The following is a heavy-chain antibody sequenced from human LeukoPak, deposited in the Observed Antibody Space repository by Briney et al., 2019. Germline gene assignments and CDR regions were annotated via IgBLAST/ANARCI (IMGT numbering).Heavy chain of an antibody. CDR3: ARDYGDYRFDY. V-gene: IGHV3-48*03. CDR2: ISSRGSTI. CDR1: GFTFSSYE. D-gene: IGHD4-17*01. Sequence: PGGSLRLSCAASGFTFSSYEMNWVRQAPGKGLEWVSYISSRGSTIYYADSVKGRFTISRDNAKNSLYLQMNSLRAEDTAIYYCARDYGDYRFDYWGQGTLVTVSS. J-gene: IGHJ4*02.